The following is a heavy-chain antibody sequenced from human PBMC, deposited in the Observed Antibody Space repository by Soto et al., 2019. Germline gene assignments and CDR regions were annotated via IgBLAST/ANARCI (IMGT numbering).Heavy chain of an antibody. CDR3: ARYVSTRFDY. V-gene: IGHV3-30-3*01. D-gene: IGHD2-8*01. Sequence: GGSLRLSCAASGFTFSSYAMHWVRQAPGKGLEWVAVISYDGSNKYYADSVKGRFTISRDNSKNTLYLQMNSLRAEDTAVYYCARYVSTRFDYWGQGTLVTVSS. J-gene: IGHJ4*02. CDR2: ISYDGSNK. CDR1: GFTFSSYA.